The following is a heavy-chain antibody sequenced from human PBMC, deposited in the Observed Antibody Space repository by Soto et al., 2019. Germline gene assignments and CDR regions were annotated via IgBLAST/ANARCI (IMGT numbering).Heavy chain of an antibody. V-gene: IGHV3-23*01. CDR3: AKEIVAVGELLEGAFDI. J-gene: IGHJ3*02. Sequence: GGSLRLSCAASGFTFSSYAMSWVRQAPGKGLEWVSAISGSGGSTYYADSVKGRFTISRDNSKNTLYLQMNSLRAEDTAVYYCAKEIVAVGELLEGAFDIWGQGTMVTVSS. D-gene: IGHD3-10*01. CDR2: ISGSGGST. CDR1: GFTFSSYA.